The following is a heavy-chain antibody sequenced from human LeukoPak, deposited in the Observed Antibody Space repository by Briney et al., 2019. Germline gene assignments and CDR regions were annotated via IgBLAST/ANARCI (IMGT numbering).Heavy chain of an antibody. CDR2: ISSSSSYI. Sequence: GGSLRLSCAASGFTFSSYSMNWVRQAPGKGLEWVSSISSSSSYIYYADSVKGRFTISRDNAKNSLYLQMNSLRAEDTAVYYRARLDFWRDYYYMDVWGKGTTVTVSS. V-gene: IGHV3-21*01. CDR3: ARLDFWRDYYYMDV. CDR1: GFTFSSYS. D-gene: IGHD3-3*01. J-gene: IGHJ6*03.